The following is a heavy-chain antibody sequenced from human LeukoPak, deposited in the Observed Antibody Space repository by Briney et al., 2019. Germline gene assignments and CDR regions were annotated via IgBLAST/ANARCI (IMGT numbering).Heavy chain of an antibody. CDR3: AKYSSGWYGAGPLGHSLDY. D-gene: IGHD6-19*01. CDR1: GVTFSSAG. J-gene: IGHJ4*02. Sequence: PGGALILSCAASGVTFSSAGMHAVREAPGKGRGWGAVISYDGSNKYYGDSVKGCLTISSDNSKNTLNMQMNRLRAEETAVYSCAKYSSGWYGAGPLGHSLDYWGQGTLVTVSS. V-gene: IGHV3-30*18. CDR2: ISYDGSNK.